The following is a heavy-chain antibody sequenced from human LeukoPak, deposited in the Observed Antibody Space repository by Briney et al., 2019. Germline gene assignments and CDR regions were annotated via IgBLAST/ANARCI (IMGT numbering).Heavy chain of an antibody. D-gene: IGHD3-3*01. J-gene: IGHJ3*01. V-gene: IGHV3-30*02. Sequence: PGGSLRLSCAASGFTFSSYAMHWVRQAPGKGLEWVAFIRYDGSNKYYADSVKGRFTISRDNSKNTLDLQMNNLRAEDTAIYYCAKERFVTIFGVVGDAFDAWGQGTMIVVSS. CDR1: GFTFSSYA. CDR3: AKERFVTIFGVVGDAFDA. CDR2: IRYDGSNK.